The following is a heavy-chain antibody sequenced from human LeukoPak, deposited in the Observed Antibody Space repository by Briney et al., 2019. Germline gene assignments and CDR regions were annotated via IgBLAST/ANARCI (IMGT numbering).Heavy chain of an antibody. V-gene: IGHV1-2*02. CDR3: ARYFSEKNIFDI. CDR2: INPNSGGT. Sequence: GASVKVSCKASGYTFTGNYMHWVRQAPGQGLEWMGWINPNSGGTYYAQKFQGRVTMTRDTSISTAYMELSRLRSDDTAMYYCARYFSEKNIFDIWGQGTMVTVSS. J-gene: IGHJ3*02. D-gene: IGHD2/OR15-2a*01. CDR1: GYTFTGNY.